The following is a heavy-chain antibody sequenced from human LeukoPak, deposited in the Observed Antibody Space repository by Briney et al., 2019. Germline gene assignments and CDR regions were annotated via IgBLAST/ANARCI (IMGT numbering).Heavy chain of an antibody. CDR1: GFTFSSYA. CDR2: ISGSGGST. V-gene: IGHV3-23*01. Sequence: PGGSLRLSCAASGFTFSSYAMSWVRQAPGKGLEWVSAISGSGGSTYYADSVKGRFTISRDNSKNTLYLQMNSLRAEDTAVYYCARGDTIFGVVIKGGQGTMVTVSS. CDR3: ARGDTIFGVVIK. D-gene: IGHD3-3*01. J-gene: IGHJ3*01.